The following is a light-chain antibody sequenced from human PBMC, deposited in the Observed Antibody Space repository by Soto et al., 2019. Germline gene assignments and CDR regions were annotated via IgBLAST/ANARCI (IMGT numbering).Light chain of an antibody. V-gene: IGKV3-11*01. CDR1: QSVSSY. J-gene: IGKJ5*01. CDR2: DAS. Sequence: EIVLTQSPANLSLSPGERATLSCRASQSVSSYLAWYQQKPGQAPRLLIYDASNRATGIPARFSGSWSWTDFTLTISSLDPEDFVVYYCQQRSNSHPITFGPGTRREI. CDR3: QQRSNSHPIT.